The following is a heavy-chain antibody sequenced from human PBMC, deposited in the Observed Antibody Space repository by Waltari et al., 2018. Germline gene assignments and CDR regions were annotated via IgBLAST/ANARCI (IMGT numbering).Heavy chain of an antibody. Sequence: QVQLVQSGAEVKKPGSSVKVSCKASGGTFSSYAISWVRKAPGQGLEWMGGIIPILGIANYAQKFQGRVTITADKSTSTAYMELSSLRSEDTAVYYCAREYGNAFDIWGQGTMVTVSS. J-gene: IGHJ3*02. D-gene: IGHD1-1*01. CDR2: IIPILGIA. V-gene: IGHV1-69*10. CDR1: GGTFSSYA. CDR3: AREYGNAFDI.